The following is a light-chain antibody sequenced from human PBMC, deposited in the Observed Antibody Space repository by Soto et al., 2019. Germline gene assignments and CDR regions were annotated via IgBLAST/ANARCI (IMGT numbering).Light chain of an antibody. CDR3: QQYDGSPMYI. CDR1: QSVSSTY. J-gene: IGKJ2*01. CDR2: AAS. V-gene: IGKV3-20*01. Sequence: EIVLTQSPDTLSLSPGERATLSCRASQSVSSTYLAWYQQKPGQAPRLLIYAASSRATGIPDRFSGSGSGTDFTLTISRLEPEDFAVYYCQQYDGSPMYIFGRGTKLEIK.